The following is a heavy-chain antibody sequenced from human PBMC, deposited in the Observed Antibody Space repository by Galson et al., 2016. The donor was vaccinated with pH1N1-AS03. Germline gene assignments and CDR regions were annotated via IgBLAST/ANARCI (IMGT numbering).Heavy chain of an antibody. CDR2: IHPIDSDA. D-gene: IGHD6-25*01. CDR3: ARHNEAATLSAPSYS. Sequence: QSGAEVKKPGESLRISCKTSGYSFTNSWIAWVRQMPGKGLEWMGFIHPIDSDARYNPSFEGQVTISADKSINTAYLQWSSLKASDTAIYYCARHNEAATLSAPSYSWGQGTLVTVSS. V-gene: IGHV5-51*01. CDR1: GYSFTNSW. J-gene: IGHJ4*02.